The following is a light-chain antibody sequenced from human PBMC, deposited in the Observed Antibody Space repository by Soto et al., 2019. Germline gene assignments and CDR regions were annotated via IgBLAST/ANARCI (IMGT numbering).Light chain of an antibody. V-gene: IGLV2-14*01. CDR2: EVS. CDR3: SSYATSSPYV. Sequence: QSALTQPASVSGSPGQSITISCTGTSNDVGGYNYVSWYQQHPGKAPKRVIYEVSHRPSGISDRFSGSKSGNTASLTISGLQVEDEADYYCSSYATSSPYVVGPGTKLTVL. J-gene: IGLJ1*01. CDR1: SNDVGGYNY.